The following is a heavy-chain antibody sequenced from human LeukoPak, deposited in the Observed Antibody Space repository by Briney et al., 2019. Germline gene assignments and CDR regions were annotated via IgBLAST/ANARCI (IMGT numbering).Heavy chain of an antibody. J-gene: IGHJ3*02. CDR1: GGSISSYY. V-gene: IGHV4-59*01. Sequence: SETLSLTCTVSGGSISSYYWNWIRQPPGKGLEWIGYIYYSGSTNYNPSLKSRVTISVDTSKNQFSLKLSSVTAADTAVYYCARWGITMVRGVIYGDAFDIWGQGTMVTVPS. CDR3: ARWGITMVRGVIYGDAFDI. D-gene: IGHD3-10*01. CDR2: IYYSGST.